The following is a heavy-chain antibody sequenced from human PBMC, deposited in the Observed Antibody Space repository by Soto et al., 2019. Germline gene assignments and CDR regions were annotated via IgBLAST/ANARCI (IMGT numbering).Heavy chain of an antibody. CDR1: GYIFTAYG. V-gene: IGHV1-18*01. J-gene: IGHJ4*02. CDR3: ARELNTESSAYYSFAF. Sequence: QVQLVQSGPEVKMPGAPVKVSCKTSGYIFTAYGLAWLRQAPGQRPEWMGWVSTNDDRTNYAQKFQGRVTMTTDRSTTTTSMELRSLRPDDTAVYYCARELNTESSAYYSFAFWGQGTLVTVSS. D-gene: IGHD3-22*01. CDR2: VSTNDDRT.